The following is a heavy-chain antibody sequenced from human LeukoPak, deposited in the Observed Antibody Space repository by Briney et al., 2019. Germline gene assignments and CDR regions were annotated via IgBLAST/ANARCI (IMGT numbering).Heavy chain of an antibody. CDR1: GGSISTYY. Sequence: PSQTLSLTCTVFGGSISTYYWTWIRQPPGKGLEWIGYNHYPLTTNPNPSPKSPFPMSVDTSKTQFSLKLSSSTPADTAVFSCPRGRSWGDWFDSWGQGTLVTVSS. V-gene: IGHV4-59*01. CDR2: NHYPLTT. J-gene: IGHJ5*01. CDR3: PRGRSWGDWFDS. D-gene: IGHD3-16*01.